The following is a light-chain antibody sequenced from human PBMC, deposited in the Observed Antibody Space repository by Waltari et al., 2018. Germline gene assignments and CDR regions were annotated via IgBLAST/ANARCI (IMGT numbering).Light chain of an antibody. CDR2: ATS. Sequence: TQLTQSPSSLSASLGDRVTITCRASQVILGYLAWYQQRPGKAPKFLIYATSTLRSGVPSRFSGSGSGTDFTLTISDLQPEDFATYYCQQLKSYPITFGQGTRLEIK. CDR1: QVILGY. CDR3: QQLKSYPIT. J-gene: IGKJ5*01. V-gene: IGKV1-9*01.